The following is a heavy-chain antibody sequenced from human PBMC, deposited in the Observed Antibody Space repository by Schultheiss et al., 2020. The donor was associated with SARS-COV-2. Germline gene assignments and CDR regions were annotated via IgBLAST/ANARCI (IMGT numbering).Heavy chain of an antibody. CDR3: ARYRAGGWSLFDY. D-gene: IGHD6-19*01. CDR2: IDHSGNT. Sequence: SETLSLTCAVYGGSFSDYSWTWVRQPPGKGLEWIGDIDHSGNTNYNPSLKSRVTISVDTSKNQFSLKLSSVTAADTAVYYCARYRAGGWSLFDYWGQGTLVTVSS. CDR1: GGSFSDYS. V-gene: IGHV4-34*01. J-gene: IGHJ4*02.